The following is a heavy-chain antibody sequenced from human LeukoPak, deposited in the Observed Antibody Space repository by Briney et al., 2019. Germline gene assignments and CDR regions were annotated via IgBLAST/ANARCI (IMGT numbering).Heavy chain of an antibody. D-gene: IGHD1-26*01. Sequence: SETLSLTCAVYGGSFSGYYWRWIRQPPGKGLEWMGEINHSGSNNYNPSLKSRSTISVSTTNNQSSLKLSSLTAADMTVYYWARGRSVRDRYVHYYYYCIDYWGKGTLVTVSS. CDR1: GGSFSGYY. J-gene: IGHJ4*02. V-gene: IGHV4-34*01. CDR3: ARGRSVRDRYVHYYYYCIDY. CDR2: INHSGSN.